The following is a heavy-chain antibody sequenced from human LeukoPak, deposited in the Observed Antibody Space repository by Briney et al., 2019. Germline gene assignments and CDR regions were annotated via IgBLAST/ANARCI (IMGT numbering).Heavy chain of an antibody. V-gene: IGHV4-59*08. Sequence: SETLSLTCTVSGGSISSYYWSWIRQPPGKGLEWIGYIYYSGSTNYNPSLKSRVTISVDTSKNQFSLKLSSVTAADTAVYYCARGYSSSWYLEYFQHWGQGTLVTVSS. CDR1: GGSISSYY. D-gene: IGHD6-13*01. J-gene: IGHJ1*01. CDR3: ARGYSSSWYLEYFQH. CDR2: IYYSGST.